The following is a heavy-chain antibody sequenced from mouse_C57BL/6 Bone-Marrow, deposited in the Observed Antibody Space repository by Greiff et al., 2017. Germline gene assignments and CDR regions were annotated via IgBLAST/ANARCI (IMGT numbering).Heavy chain of an antibody. CDR3: ARNPSYYYGNYFAY. Sequence: SGAELARPGASVKLSCKASGYTFTSYGISWVKQRTGQGLEWIGEIYPRSGNTYYNEKFKGKATLTADKSSSTAYMELRSLTSEDSAVYFCARNPSYYYGNYFAYGGQGTPLTVSS. J-gene: IGHJ2*01. CDR2: IYPRSGNT. CDR1: GYTFTSYG. V-gene: IGHV1-81*01. D-gene: IGHD1-1*01.